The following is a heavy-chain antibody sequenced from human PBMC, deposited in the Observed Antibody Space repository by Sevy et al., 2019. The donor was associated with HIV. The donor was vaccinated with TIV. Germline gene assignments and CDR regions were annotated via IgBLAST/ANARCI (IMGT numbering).Heavy chain of an antibody. V-gene: IGHV4-59*08. CDR2: VYYIGGT. CDR1: GGSINSDH. J-gene: IGHJ3*02. Sequence: SETLSLTCTVSGGSINSDHWNWIRQPPGKGLEWIGYVYYIGGTNYNPSLKNRVTIYVDRTKNQFSLKLTSVTAADTAVYYCAGRNDFAIWGQGTMVTVSS. CDR3: AGRNDFAI.